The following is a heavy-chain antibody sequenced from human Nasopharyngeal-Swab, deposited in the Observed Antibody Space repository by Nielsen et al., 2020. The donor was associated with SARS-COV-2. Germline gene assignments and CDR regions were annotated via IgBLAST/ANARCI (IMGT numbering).Heavy chain of an antibody. V-gene: IGHV5-51*01. Sequence: GESLKISCKGSGYSFTSYWIGWVRQMPGKGLEWMGIIYPGDSDTRYSPSFQGQVTISADKSISTAYLQWSSLKASDTDMYYCARHNCGGDCYSNDWYFDLWGRGTLVTVSS. D-gene: IGHD2-21*02. CDR2: IYPGDSDT. J-gene: IGHJ2*01. CDR1: GYSFTSYW. CDR3: ARHNCGGDCYSNDWYFDL.